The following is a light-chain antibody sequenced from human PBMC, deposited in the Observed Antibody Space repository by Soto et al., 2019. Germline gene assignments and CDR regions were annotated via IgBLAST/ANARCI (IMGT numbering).Light chain of an antibody. CDR3: QQYNNWPWT. CDR1: QSISDT. Sequence: MLMTQSPSTLSVYPWGIATLSSRASQSISDTLAWYQQKPGQAPRLLIHGASTRAPGFPARFSGSGSGTDFTLTISSLQSEDFAVYYCQQYNNWPWTFGQGTKV. J-gene: IGKJ1*01. CDR2: GAS. V-gene: IGKV3-15*01.